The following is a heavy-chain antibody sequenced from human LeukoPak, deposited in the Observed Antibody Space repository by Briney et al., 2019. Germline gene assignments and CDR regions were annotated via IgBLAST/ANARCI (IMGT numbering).Heavy chain of an antibody. V-gene: IGHV3-13*01. CDR1: GFMFSSYD. CDR2: IGTAGDT. CDR3: AREAMAGTWGYYSYYLDV. J-gene: IGHJ6*03. D-gene: IGHD6-19*01. Sequence: GGSLRLSCAASGFMFSSYDMHWVRQVRGKGLEWVSGIGTAGDTHYPGSVKGRFTISRENAKNSLYLQMNSLRAGDTAVYYCAREAMAGTWGYYSYYLDVWGKGTTVIVPS.